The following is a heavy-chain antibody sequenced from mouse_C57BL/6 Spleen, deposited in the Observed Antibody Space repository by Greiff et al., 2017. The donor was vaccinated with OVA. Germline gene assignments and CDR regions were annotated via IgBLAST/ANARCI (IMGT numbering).Heavy chain of an antibody. J-gene: IGHJ2*01. Sequence: VQLKQSGPELVKPGASVKISCKASGYSFTDYNMNWVKQSNGKSLEWIGVINPNYGTTSYNQKFKGKATLTVAQSSSTAYMQLNSLTSEDSAVYYCAREGYGPYYFDDWGQGTTLTVSS. CDR2: INPNYGTT. CDR3: AREGYGPYYFDD. D-gene: IGHD1-1*02. V-gene: IGHV1-39*01. CDR1: GYSFTDYN.